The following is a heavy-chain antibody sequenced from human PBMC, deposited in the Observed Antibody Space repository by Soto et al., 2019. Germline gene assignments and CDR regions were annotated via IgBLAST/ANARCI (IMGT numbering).Heavy chain of an antibody. Sequence: QVQLVQSGAEVKKPGSSVKVSCKASGGTFSSYAISWVRQAPGQGLEWMGGIIPIFGTANYAQKFQGRVTITADESTSTVYMELSSLRSEDTAVYYCATYSSSWDYYYYYGMDVWGQGTTVTVSS. CDR1: GGTFSSYA. CDR2: IIPIFGTA. V-gene: IGHV1-69*01. D-gene: IGHD6-13*01. J-gene: IGHJ6*02. CDR3: ATYSSSWDYYYYYGMDV.